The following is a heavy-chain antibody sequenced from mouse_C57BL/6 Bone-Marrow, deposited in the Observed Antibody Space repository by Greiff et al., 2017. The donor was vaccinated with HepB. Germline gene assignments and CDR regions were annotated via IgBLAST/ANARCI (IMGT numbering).Heavy chain of an antibody. CDR3: ARIDSSVRFAY. J-gene: IGHJ3*01. CDR1: GFTFSSYG. Sequence: EVKVVESGGDLVKPGGSLKLSCAASGFTFSSYGMSWVRQTPDKRLEWVATISSGGSYTYYPDSVKGRFTISRDNAKNTLYLQMSSLKSEDTAMYYCARIDSSVRFAYWGQGTLVTVSA. CDR2: ISSGGSYT. D-gene: IGHD3-2*02. V-gene: IGHV5-6*01.